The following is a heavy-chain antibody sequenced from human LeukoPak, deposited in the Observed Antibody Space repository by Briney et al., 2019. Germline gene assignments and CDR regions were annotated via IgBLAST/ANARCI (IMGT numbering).Heavy chain of an antibody. CDR3: AKDLGYCSSTSCFGFDY. CDR1: GFTFSSYG. J-gene: IGHJ4*02. D-gene: IGHD2-2*01. Sequence: PGGSLRLSCAASGFTFSSYGMSWVRQAPGKGLEWVSAISGSGGSTHYADSVKGRFTISRDNSKNTLYLQMNSLRAEDTAVYYCAKDLGYCSSTSCFGFDYWGQGTLVTVSS. V-gene: IGHV3-23*01. CDR2: ISGSGGST.